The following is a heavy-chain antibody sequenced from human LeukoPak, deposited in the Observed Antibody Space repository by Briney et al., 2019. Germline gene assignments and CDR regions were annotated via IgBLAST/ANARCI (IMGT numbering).Heavy chain of an antibody. J-gene: IGHJ4*02. D-gene: IGHD3-22*01. CDR2: INPNSGGT. CDR3: ASQGTGDYYDSSDY. Sequence: ASVKVSCKASGYTFTGYYMHWVRQAPGQGLEWMGRINPNSGGTNYAQKFQGRVTMTRDTSISTAYMELSRLRSDDTAVYYCASQGTGDYYDSSDYWGQGTLVTVSS. CDR1: GYTFTGYY. V-gene: IGHV1-2*06.